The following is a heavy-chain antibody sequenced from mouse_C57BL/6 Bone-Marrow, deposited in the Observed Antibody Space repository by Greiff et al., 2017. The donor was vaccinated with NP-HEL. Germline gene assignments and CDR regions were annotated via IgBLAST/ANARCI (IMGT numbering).Heavy chain of an antibody. Sequence: EVHLVESGGGLVKPGGSLKLSCAASGFTFSDYGMHWVRQAPEKGLEWVAYISSGSSTIYYADTVKGRFTISRDNAKNTLFLQMTSLRSEDTAMYYCARKANWDLTLDYWGQGTTLTVSS. V-gene: IGHV5-17*01. CDR2: ISSGSSTI. D-gene: IGHD4-1*01. CDR3: ARKANWDLTLDY. J-gene: IGHJ2*01. CDR1: GFTFSDYG.